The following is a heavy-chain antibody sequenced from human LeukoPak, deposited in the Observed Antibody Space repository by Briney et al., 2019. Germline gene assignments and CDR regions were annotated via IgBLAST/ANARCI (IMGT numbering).Heavy chain of an antibody. CDR2: MNPNSGNT. CDR3: ARGSSSWYLWWFDP. Sequence: ASVKVSCKASGYTFTSYDINWVRQATGQGLEWMGWMNPNSGNTGYAQKFQGRVTMTRNTSISTACMELSSLRSEDTAVYYCARGSSSWYLWWFDPWGQGTLVTVSS. J-gene: IGHJ5*02. CDR1: GYTFTSYD. D-gene: IGHD6-13*01. V-gene: IGHV1-8*01.